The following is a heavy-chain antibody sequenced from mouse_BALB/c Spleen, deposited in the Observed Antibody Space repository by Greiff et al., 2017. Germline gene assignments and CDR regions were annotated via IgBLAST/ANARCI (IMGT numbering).Heavy chain of an antibody. D-gene: IGHD2-14*01. CDR3: ERVGTTGGYAMDY. CDR2: ISDGGSYT. CDR1: GFTFSDYY. V-gene: IGHV5-4*02. J-gene: IGHJ4*01. Sequence: EVQRVESGGGLVKPGGSLKLSCAASGFTFSDYYMYWVRQTPEKRLEWVATISDGGSYTYYPDSVKGRFTISRDNAKNNLYLQMSSLKSEDTAMYYCERVGTTGGYAMDYWGQGTSVTVSS.